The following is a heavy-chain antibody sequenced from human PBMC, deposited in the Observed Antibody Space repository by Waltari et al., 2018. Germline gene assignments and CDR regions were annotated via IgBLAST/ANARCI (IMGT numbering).Heavy chain of an antibody. CDR2: IYYSGST. Sequence: QLQLQESGPGLVKPSETLSLTCTVSGGSISSSSYYWGWIRQPPGKGLEWIGSIYYSGSTNYNPALKSRGTISVDTAKNQVSLKLSSVTAADTAVYYCASFWSGYYFGAEYFQHWGQGTLVTVSS. CDR3: ASFWSGYYFGAEYFQH. CDR1: GGSISSSSYY. D-gene: IGHD3-3*01. V-gene: IGHV4-39*07. J-gene: IGHJ1*01.